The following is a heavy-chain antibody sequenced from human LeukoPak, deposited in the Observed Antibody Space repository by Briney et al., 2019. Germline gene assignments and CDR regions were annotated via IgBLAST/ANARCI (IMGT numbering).Heavy chain of an antibody. Sequence: SETLSLTCAVYGGPFSGYYWSWIRQPPGKGLEWIGEINHSGSTNYNPSLKSRVTISVDTSKNQFSLKLSSVTAADTAVYYCARGGSIRFLEWFNNWFDPWGQGTLVTVSS. CDR2: INHSGST. J-gene: IGHJ5*02. D-gene: IGHD3-3*01. V-gene: IGHV4-34*01. CDR1: GGPFSGYY. CDR3: ARGGSIRFLEWFNNWFDP.